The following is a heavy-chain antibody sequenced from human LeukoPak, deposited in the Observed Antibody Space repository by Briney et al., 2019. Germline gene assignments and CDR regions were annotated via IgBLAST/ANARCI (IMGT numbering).Heavy chain of an antibody. CDR2: ISGSSSYI. CDR3: ASTIGRWRFDY. Sequence: GGSLRLSCAASGFTFSSYSMNWVRQAPGKGLEWVSSISGSSSYIYYADSVKGRFTISRDNAKNSLYLQMNSLRAEDTAVYYCASTIGRWRFDYWGQGTLVTVSS. D-gene: IGHD3-3*01. CDR1: GFTFSSYS. V-gene: IGHV3-21*01. J-gene: IGHJ4*02.